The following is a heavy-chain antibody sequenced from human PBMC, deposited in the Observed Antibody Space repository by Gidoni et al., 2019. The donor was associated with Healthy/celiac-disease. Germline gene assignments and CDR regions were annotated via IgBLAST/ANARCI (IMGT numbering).Heavy chain of an antibody. CDR1: GYTFTSYA. CDR2: INAGNGNT. V-gene: IGHV1-3*01. Sequence: QVQLVQSGAEVKKPGASVKVSCKASGYTFTSYAMHWVRQAPGQRLEWMGWINAGNGNTKDSQKCQGRVTITRDTAASTAYMELSSLRSEDTAVYYCARFRVSGSYWGIDYWGQGTLVTVSS. D-gene: IGHD1-26*01. J-gene: IGHJ4*02. CDR3: ARFRVSGSYWGIDY.